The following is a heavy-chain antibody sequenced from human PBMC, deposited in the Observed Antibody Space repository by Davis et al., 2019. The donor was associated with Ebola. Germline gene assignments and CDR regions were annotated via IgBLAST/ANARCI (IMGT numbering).Heavy chain of an antibody. V-gene: IGHV3-73*01. CDR2: IRSKANSYAT. Sequence: GGSLRLSCAASGFTFSGSAMHWVRQASGKGLEWVGRIRSKANSYATAYAASVKGRFTISRDDSKNTAYPQMNSLKTEDTAVYYCTRHSSGYYYDLDYWGQGTLVTVSS. J-gene: IGHJ4*02. CDR3: TRHSSGYYYDLDY. D-gene: IGHD3-22*01. CDR1: GFTFSGSA.